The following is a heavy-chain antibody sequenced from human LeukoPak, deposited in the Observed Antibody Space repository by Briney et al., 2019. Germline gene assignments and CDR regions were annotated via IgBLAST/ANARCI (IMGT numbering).Heavy chain of an antibody. V-gene: IGHV3-53*01. CDR3: ASGSGSYRTPYYYMDV. J-gene: IGHJ6*03. CDR1: GVTISSNY. Sequence: GGSLRLSCAASGVTISSNYRSWVRQAPGKGLEWVSVIYSGGSTYYSDSVKGRFTISRDNSKNTLYLQMNSLRAEDTAVYYCASGSGSYRTPYYYMDVWGTGTTVTVSS. D-gene: IGHD3-10*01. CDR2: IYSGGST.